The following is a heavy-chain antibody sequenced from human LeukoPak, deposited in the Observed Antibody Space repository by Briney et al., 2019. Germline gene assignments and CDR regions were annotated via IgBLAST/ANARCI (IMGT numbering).Heavy chain of an antibody. CDR1: GYTFTGYY. CDR2: INPNSGGT. Sequence: ASVKVSCKASGYTFTGYYMHWVRQAPGQGLEWMGRINPNSGGTNYAQKFQGRVTMTRDTSISTAYMELSRLRSDDTAVYYCAREDPKWSSGWYDNWFDPWGQGTLVTVSS. J-gene: IGHJ5*02. CDR3: AREDPKWSSGWYDNWFDP. V-gene: IGHV1-2*06. D-gene: IGHD6-19*01.